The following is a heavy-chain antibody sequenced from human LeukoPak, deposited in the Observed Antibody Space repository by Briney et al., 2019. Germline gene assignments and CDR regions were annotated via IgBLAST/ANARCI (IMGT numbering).Heavy chain of an antibody. CDR2: ISWNSGSI. Sequence: PGRSLRLSCAASGFTFDDYAMHWVRQAPGKGLEWVSGISWNSGSIGYADSVKGRFTISRDNAKNSLYLQMNSLRAEDTALYYCAKDPAMVYGSGSPPDYWGQGTLVTVSS. D-gene: IGHD3-10*01. J-gene: IGHJ4*02. CDR3: AKDPAMVYGSGSPPDY. V-gene: IGHV3-9*01. CDR1: GFTFDDYA.